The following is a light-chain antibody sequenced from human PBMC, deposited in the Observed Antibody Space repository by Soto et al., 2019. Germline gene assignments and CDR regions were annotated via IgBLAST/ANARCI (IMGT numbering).Light chain of an antibody. J-gene: IGKJ2*01. Sequence: DIPMTQSPSSLSASVGDRVTITCRASQSIGTYLNWYLQKPGKAPQLLIHAASSLQTGVPSRFSGSGSGTEFTLTISSVQPEDFASFYCQQSFSTPPTFGQGTKLAIK. CDR3: QQSFSTPPT. CDR1: QSIGTY. CDR2: AAS. V-gene: IGKV1-39*01.